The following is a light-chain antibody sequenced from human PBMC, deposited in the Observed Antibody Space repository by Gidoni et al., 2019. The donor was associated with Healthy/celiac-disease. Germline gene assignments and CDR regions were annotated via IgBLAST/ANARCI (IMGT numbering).Light chain of an antibody. V-gene: IGKV1D-8*01. CDR2: AAY. J-gene: IGKJ2*01. CDR1: QGISIY. Sequence: IWMTQSPSLLSASTGDRVTISCRMSQGISIYLAWYQQKPGKAPELLIYAAYTLQSGVPSRFSGSGSGTDFTLTIRCLQSEDFATYYCQQYDSFPYTFGQGTKLEIK. CDR3: QQYDSFPYT.